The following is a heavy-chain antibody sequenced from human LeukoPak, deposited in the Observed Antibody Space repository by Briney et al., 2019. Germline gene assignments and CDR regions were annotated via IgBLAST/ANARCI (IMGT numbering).Heavy chain of an antibody. Sequence: PSETLSLTCAVYGGSFSGYYWSWIRQPPGKGLEWIGEINHSGSTNYNPSLKSRVTISVDTSKNQFSLKLSSVTAADTAVYYCARLPREYYYGSGSYYNWGQGTLVTVSS. CDR1: GGSFSGYY. D-gene: IGHD3-10*01. V-gene: IGHV4-34*01. CDR3: ARLPREYYYGSGSYYN. CDR2: INHSGST. J-gene: IGHJ4*02.